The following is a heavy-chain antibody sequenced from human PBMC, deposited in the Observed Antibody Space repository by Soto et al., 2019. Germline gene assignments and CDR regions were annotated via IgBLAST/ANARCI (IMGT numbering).Heavy chain of an antibody. Sequence: EVQLVETGGGLIQPGGSLRLSCAASGFVVDRTYMTWVRQAPGKGLEWVSVIYSGGGTYYADSVEGRCTISRDTSKNTLHLQMNDLRAADTALYYCARGGVQDAFDIWGQGTMVTVSS. V-gene: IGHV3-53*02. CDR2: IYSGGGT. J-gene: IGHJ3*02. D-gene: IGHD1-26*01. CDR3: ARGGVQDAFDI. CDR1: GFVVDRTY.